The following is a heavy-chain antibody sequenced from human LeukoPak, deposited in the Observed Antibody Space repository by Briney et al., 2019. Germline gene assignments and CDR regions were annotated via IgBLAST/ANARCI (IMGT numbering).Heavy chain of an antibody. CDR3: VRESFSRGDFN. J-gene: IGHJ4*02. CDR1: GFTFSSYW. CDR2: IKQDGSEK. D-gene: IGHD7-27*01. Sequence: GGSLRLSCAASGFTFSSYWMSWVRQAPGKGLEWVANIKQDGSEKFYVDSVTGRFTISRDNAKNSLFLHMNSLAAEDTAVYYCVRESFSRGDFNWGQGTLVSVSS. V-gene: IGHV3-7*01.